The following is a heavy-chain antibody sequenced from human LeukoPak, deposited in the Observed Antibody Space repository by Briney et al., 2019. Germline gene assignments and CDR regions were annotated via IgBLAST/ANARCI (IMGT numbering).Heavy chain of an antibody. V-gene: IGHV1-2*02. CDR2: INPNSGGT. Sequence: ASVKVSCKASGYTFTSYYMHWVRQAPGQGLEWMGWINPNSGGTNYAQKFQGRVTMTRDTSISTAYMELSRLRSDDTAVYYCARGREWELHSEGDAFDIWGQGTMVTVSS. J-gene: IGHJ3*02. CDR3: ARGREWELHSEGDAFDI. D-gene: IGHD1-26*01. CDR1: GYTFTSYY.